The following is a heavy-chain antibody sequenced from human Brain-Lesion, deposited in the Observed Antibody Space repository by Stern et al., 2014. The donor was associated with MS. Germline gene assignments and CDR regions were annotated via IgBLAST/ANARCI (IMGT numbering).Heavy chain of an antibody. D-gene: IGHD6-13*01. Sequence: VQLVQSGGGLVQPGGSLRLSCTASGFTFNSYWMSWVRPAPGKGLEWVANIKEDGSEKYYVESVKGRFTVSRDNAKNSMYLQMNSLRVDDTATYYCARIGYSSSWYSPVGFFQHWGQGTLVTVSS. CDR1: GFTFNSYW. CDR2: IKEDGSEK. CDR3: ARIGYSSSWYSPVGFFQH. J-gene: IGHJ1*01. V-gene: IGHV3-7*01.